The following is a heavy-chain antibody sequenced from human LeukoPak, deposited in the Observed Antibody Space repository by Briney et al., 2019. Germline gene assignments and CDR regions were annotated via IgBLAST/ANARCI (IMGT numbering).Heavy chain of an antibody. Sequence: GGSLRLSCAASGFTVSGNYMSWVRQAPGKGLEWLSVIHRGGNTYYADSVESRFTISRDSSKNTVFLQMDSLRAEDTAVYYCARDPGYGLGVDYGDYWGQGTLVTVSS. CDR1: GFTVSGNY. CDR3: ARDPGYGLGVDYGDY. V-gene: IGHV3-66*01. J-gene: IGHJ4*02. CDR2: IHRGGNT. D-gene: IGHD3-10*01.